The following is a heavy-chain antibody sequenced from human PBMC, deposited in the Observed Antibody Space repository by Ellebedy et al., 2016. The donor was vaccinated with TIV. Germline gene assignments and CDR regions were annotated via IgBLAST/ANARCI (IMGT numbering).Heavy chain of an antibody. V-gene: IGHV1-69*13. D-gene: IGHD2-15*01. CDR2: IIPIFGTA. Sequence: AASVKVSCKASGGTFSSYAISWVRQAPGQGLEWMGGIIPIFGTANYAQKFQGRVTITADESTSTAYMELSSLRSEDTAVYYCARRYCSGGSCYSGWFDPWGQGTLVTVSS. CDR3: ARRYCSGGSCYSGWFDP. J-gene: IGHJ5*02. CDR1: GGTFSSYA.